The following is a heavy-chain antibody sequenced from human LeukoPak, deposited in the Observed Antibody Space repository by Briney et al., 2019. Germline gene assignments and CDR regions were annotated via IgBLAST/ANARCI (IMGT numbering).Heavy chain of an antibody. J-gene: IGHJ4*02. CDR1: GYTFTSYG. D-gene: IGHD2-15*01. CDR3: ARDRDRGGSQSY. Sequence: ASVKVSCKASGYTFTSYGISWVRQAPGQGLEWMGWISANNGNTKYNTKYAQNLQGRVTMTTDISTSTAYMELRTLRSDDTAVYYCARDRDRGGSQSYWGQGTLVTVSS. CDR2: ISANNGNTKYNT. V-gene: IGHV1-18*01.